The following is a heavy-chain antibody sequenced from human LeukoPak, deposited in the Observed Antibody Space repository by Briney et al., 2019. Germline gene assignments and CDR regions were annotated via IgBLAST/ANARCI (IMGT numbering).Heavy chain of an antibody. D-gene: IGHD2-2*01. CDR3: ARDAVVPASLLDY. CDR1: GGSITSYY. Sequence: PSETLSLTCTVSGGSITSYYWSWIRQPPGEGLEWIGSIYHSGSTYYNPSLKSRVTISVDTSKNQFSLKLNSVTAADTAVYYCARDAVVPASLLDYWGQGTLVTVSS. CDR2: IYHSGST. V-gene: IGHV4-38-2*02. J-gene: IGHJ4*02.